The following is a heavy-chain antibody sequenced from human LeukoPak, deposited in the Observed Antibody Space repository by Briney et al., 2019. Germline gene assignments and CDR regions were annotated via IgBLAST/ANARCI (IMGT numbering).Heavy chain of an antibody. CDR1: GYTFTSYG. J-gene: IGHJ6*03. CDR3: ARVCYHSSGWWDYYYYMDV. Sequence: ASVKVSCKASGYTFTSYGISWVRQAPGQGLEWMGWISAYNGNTNYAQKLQGRVTMTTDTSTSTAYMELRSLRSDDTAVYYCARVCYHSSGWWDYYYYMDVWGKGTTVTVSS. V-gene: IGHV1-18*01. CDR2: ISAYNGNT. D-gene: IGHD6-19*01.